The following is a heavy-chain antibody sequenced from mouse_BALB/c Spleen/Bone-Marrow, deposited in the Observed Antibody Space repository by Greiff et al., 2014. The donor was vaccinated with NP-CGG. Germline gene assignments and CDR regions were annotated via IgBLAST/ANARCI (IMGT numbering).Heavy chain of an antibody. V-gene: IGHV1S41*01. CDR2: IAPGTGTT. J-gene: IGHJ4*01. Sequence: DLVKPGASVKLSCKASGYTFTNFWINWIKQRPGQGLEWIGRIAPGTGTTYYNGMFKGKATLTVDTSSSTAYIQLSSLSSEDSAVYFCARYDYAMDYWGQGTSVTVSS. D-gene: IGHD2-3*01. CDR3: ARYDYAMDY. CDR1: GYTFTNFW.